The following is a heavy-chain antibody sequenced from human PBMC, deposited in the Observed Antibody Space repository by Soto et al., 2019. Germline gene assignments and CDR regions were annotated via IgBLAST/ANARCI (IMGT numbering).Heavy chain of an antibody. V-gene: IGHV1-2*02. CDR2: INPNVGGT. CDR1: GYTFSDYY. J-gene: IGHJ5*02. CDR3: ARGGREVPRIPYDT. Sequence: QVQLVQSGAEVKKPGASVYVSCKASGYTFSDYYVHWVRQAPGQGLEWMGWINPNVGGTNYARKFHGSVTTTRDTSISTVDMKLTRLSPDDTSIYYCARGGREVPRIPYDTWGQGTRDTVSS. D-gene: IGHD3-16*01.